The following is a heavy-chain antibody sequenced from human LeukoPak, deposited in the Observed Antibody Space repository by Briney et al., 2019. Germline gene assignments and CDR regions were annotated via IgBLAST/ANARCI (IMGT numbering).Heavy chain of an antibody. J-gene: IGHJ6*02. CDR2: ISSSGSTI. V-gene: IGHV3-11*04. CDR3: ARDPITGTRPHGMDV. CDR1: GFTFSDYY. D-gene: IGHD1-20*01. Sequence: GGSLRLSCAASGFTFSDYYMSWIRQAPGKGLEWVSYISSSGSTIYYADSVKGRFTISRDNAKNSLYLQMNSLRAEDTAVYYCARDPITGTRPHGMDVWGQGTTVTVSS.